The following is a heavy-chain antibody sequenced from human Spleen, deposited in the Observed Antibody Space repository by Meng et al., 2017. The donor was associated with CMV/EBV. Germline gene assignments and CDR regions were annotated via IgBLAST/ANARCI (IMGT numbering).Heavy chain of an antibody. D-gene: IGHD7-27*01. V-gene: IGHV1-69*04. CDR1: GGNFSTYG. CDR3: ASLELGINAFDI. CDR2: IIPVVLVT. Sequence: SVKVSCKASGGNFSTYGFSWVRQAPGQGLEWMGKIIPVVLVTNYAQRFQYRVTITADKSTSIVYMELTGLRSEDTAVYYCASLELGINAFDIWGQGTMVTVSS. J-gene: IGHJ3*02.